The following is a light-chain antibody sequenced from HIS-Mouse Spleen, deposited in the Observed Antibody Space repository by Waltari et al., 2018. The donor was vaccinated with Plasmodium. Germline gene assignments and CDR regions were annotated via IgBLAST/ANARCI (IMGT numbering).Light chain of an antibody. Sequence: EIVMTQSPATLSVSPGERATLSCRASQSVSSNLAWYQQKPGQGPRLLIYGASTRATGIPARCSGSGSGTEFTLTISSMQSEDFAVYYCQQYNNWPRTFGQGTKVEIK. V-gene: IGKV3-15*01. CDR3: QQYNNWPRT. CDR1: QSVSSN. CDR2: GAS. J-gene: IGKJ1*01.